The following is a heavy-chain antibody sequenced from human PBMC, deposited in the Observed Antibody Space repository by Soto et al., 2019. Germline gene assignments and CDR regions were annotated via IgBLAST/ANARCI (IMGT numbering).Heavy chain of an antibody. J-gene: IGHJ6*02. Sequence: EVQLVESGGGLIQPGGSLRLSCVASGFSFSTYEMNWVRQAPGKGLEWVSYISSSGTIYYADAVKGRFTISRDNVKNSLFLHMSDLSADDTAVYYCARDKSVVNGMDVWGQGTTVSVSS. CDR1: GFSFSTYE. V-gene: IGHV3-48*03. D-gene: IGHD2-15*01. CDR3: ARDKSVVNGMDV. CDR2: ISSSGTI.